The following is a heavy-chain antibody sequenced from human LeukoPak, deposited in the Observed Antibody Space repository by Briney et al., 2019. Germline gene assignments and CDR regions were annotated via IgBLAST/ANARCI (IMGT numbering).Heavy chain of an antibody. V-gene: IGHV4-34*01. CDR1: GGSFSGYY. J-gene: IGHJ4*02. D-gene: IGHD3-3*01. CDR2: INHSGST. CDR3: ARALTIFGVVITEIFDY. Sequence: PSETLSLTCAVYGGSFSGYYWSWIRQPPGKGLEWIGEINHSGSTNYNPSLKSRVTISVDTSKNQFSLKLSSVTAADTAVYYCARALTIFGVVITEIFDYWGQGTLVTVSS.